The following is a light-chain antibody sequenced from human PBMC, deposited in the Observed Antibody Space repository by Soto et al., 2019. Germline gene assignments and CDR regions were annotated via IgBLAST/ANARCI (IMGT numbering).Light chain of an antibody. V-gene: IGKV1-5*03. CDR3: QHYNSYSEA. CDR1: QTISSW. J-gene: IGKJ1*01. Sequence: DIKMTQSPSTLSGSVGDRVTITCRASQTISSWLVWYQQKPGKAPKLLIYKASTLKSGVPSRFSGSGSGTEFTLTISSLQPDDFATYYCQHYNSYSEAFGQGTKVDIK. CDR2: KAS.